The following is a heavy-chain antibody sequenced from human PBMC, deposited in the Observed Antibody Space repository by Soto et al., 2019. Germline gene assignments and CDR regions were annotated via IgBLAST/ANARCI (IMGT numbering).Heavy chain of an antibody. J-gene: IGHJ4*02. V-gene: IGHV4-4*02. Sequence: QVQLQESGPGLVRPSGTLSLTCAVSGASISSTTSYNWWSWVRQPPGKGLEWIGEIYHSGSTNYNPPLKNRSTMQGEKSKNQFPLKLSSVTGGNPAVYYFATMVGATLVDFWGQGTLVTVSS. CDR2: IYHSGST. D-gene: IGHD1-26*01. CDR1: GASISSTTSYNW. CDR3: ATMVGATLVDF.